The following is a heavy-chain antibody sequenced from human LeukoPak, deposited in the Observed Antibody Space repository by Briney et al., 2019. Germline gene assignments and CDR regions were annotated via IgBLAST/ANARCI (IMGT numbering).Heavy chain of an antibody. D-gene: IGHD3-3*01. V-gene: IGHV3-7*01. CDR2: IKQDGSEK. CDR3: AKTLKDRYYDFWSGYYHYYYYMDV. J-gene: IGHJ6*03. CDR1: GFTFSSYW. Sequence: GGSPRLSCAASGFTFSSYWMSWVRQAPGKGLERVANIKQDGSEKYYVDSVKGRFTISRDNAKNSLYLQMNSLRAEDTAVYYCAKTLKDRYYDFWSGYYHYYYYMDVWGKGTTVTVSS.